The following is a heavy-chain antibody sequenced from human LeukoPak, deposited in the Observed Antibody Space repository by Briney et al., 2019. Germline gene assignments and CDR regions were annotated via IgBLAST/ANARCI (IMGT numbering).Heavy chain of an antibody. CDR3: ARRGPPLTGLLGENNWFDP. J-gene: IGHJ5*02. D-gene: IGHD1-14*01. CDR1: GYTLTELP. Sequence: ASVKVSCKVSGYTLTELPMHWVRQAPGKGLEWMGGFDPEDGETIYAQKFQGKVTMTEDTSTDTAYMELSSLRSEDTAVYYCARRGPPLTGLLGENNWFDPWGQGTLVTVSS. V-gene: IGHV1-24*01. CDR2: FDPEDGET.